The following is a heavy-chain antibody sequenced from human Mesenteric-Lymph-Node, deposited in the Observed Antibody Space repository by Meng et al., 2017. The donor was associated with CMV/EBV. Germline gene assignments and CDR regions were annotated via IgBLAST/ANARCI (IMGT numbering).Heavy chain of an antibody. CDR3: ARGVLDGYNPEPHSLDY. D-gene: IGHD5-24*01. V-gene: IGHV1-69*05. Sequence: SVKVSCKASGGTFSSYAISWVRQAPGQGLEWMGGIIPIFGTANYAQKFQGRVTITTDESTSTAYMELSSLRSEDTAVYYCARGVLDGYNPEPHSLDYWGQGTLVTVSS. CDR2: IIPIFGTA. CDR1: GGTFSSYA. J-gene: IGHJ4*02.